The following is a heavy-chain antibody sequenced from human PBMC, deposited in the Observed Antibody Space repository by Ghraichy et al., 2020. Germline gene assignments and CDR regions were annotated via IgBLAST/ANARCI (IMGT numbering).Heavy chain of an antibody. Sequence: SETLSLTCTVSGGSISSSDYSWGWIRQPPGKGLEWIGSVSYGGSTNYNPSLKSRFTMSVDTSMNDFSLKLSSATATDTAVYYCARFSHYDRSGYIYWGQGTLVTVSS. J-gene: IGHJ4*02. CDR2: VSYGGST. D-gene: IGHD3-22*01. V-gene: IGHV4-39*02. CDR3: ARFSHYDRSGYIY. CDR1: GGSISSSDYS.